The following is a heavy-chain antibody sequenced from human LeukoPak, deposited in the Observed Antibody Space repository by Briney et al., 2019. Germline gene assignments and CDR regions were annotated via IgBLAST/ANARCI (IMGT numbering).Heavy chain of an antibody. CDR1: GGSISSSGYY. D-gene: IGHD6-13*01. CDR2: IYYSGST. J-gene: IGHJ4*02. CDR3: ARHPSIAAAHFAY. Sequence: KPSETLSLICTVSGGSISSSGYYWGWIRQPPGKGLEWIGSIYYSGSTYYNPSLKSRVTISVDTSKNQFSLKLSSVTAADTAVYYCARHPSIAAAHFAYWGQGTLVTVSS. V-gene: IGHV4-39*01.